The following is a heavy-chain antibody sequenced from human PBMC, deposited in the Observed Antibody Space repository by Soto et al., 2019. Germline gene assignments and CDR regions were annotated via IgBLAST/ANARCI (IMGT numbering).Heavy chain of an antibody. CDR2: IIPILRTT. CDR3: ARGYQPILPSVF. D-gene: IGHD2-15*01. V-gene: IGHV1-69*11. CDR1: GNTLSSYA. J-gene: IGHJ4*02. Sequence: GASVKVSCKASGNTLSSYAFTWLRQAPGKGFELMGTIIPILRTTEYEQKFQGRVTITADESTTTVCMELSGLTSGDTGIYFCARGYQPILPSVFWCPGTLGTVSS.